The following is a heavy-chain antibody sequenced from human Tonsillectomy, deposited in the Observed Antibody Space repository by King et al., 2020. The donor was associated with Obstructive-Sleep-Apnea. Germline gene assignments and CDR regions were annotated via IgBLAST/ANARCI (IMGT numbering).Heavy chain of an antibody. D-gene: IGHD3-22*01. J-gene: IGHJ2*01. CDR3: ARSPGYYDNSGSPPHFDL. CDR1: GYSISGGFY. V-gene: IGHV4-38-2*02. CDR2: IYLDGNT. Sequence: VQLQESGPGLVKPSETLSLTCTVSGYSISGGFYWGWIRRPPGKGLEWIGTIYLDGNTYFHPSLKSRVTISLDSSKNQFSLRLSSVTAADTAVYYCARSPGYYDNSGSPPHFDLWGRGTLVTVSS.